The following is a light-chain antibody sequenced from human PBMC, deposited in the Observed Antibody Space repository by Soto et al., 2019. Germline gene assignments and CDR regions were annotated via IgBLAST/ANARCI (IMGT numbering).Light chain of an antibody. V-gene: IGLV2-14*03. CDR2: DVT. J-gene: IGLJ3*02. Sequence: QSALTQPASVSGSPGQSITISCTGTSSDVGGYDHVSWYQQHPGKAPKLIIYDVTVRPSGISRRFSGSKSDNTASLAVSGLQPEDEDDYYCSSYTNKDTLLFGGGTKVTGL. CDR1: SSDVGGYDH. CDR3: SSYTNKDTLL.